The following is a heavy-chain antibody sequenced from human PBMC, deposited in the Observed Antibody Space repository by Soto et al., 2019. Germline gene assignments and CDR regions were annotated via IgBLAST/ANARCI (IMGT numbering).Heavy chain of an antibody. V-gene: IGHV3-21*01. CDR2: INPGSDYI. CDR1: GFTFIGYS. D-gene: IGHD2-2*01. Sequence: PGGSLRLSCEASGFTFIGYSMNWVRQAPGKGLEWVSSINPGSDYIYYADSVKGRFTISRDNSKNSVYLQMNSLRAEDTALYYSARDPDAAQPLDYWGQGTLVTVSS. J-gene: IGHJ4*02. CDR3: ARDPDAAQPLDY.